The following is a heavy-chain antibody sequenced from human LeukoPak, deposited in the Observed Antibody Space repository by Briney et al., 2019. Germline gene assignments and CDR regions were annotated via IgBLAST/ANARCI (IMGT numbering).Heavy chain of an antibody. D-gene: IGHD2/OR15-2a*01. J-gene: IGHJ4*02. CDR1: GFTFSYAW. V-gene: IGHV3-15*01. CDR2: IKSKADGGTA. CDR3: ATEAGSTTWYSSRFDY. Sequence: GGSLRLSCAASGFTFSYAWMSWVRQPPGKGLEWVGRIKSKADGGTADYAAPVKGRFTTSRNDSKNTLYLQMNSLKIEDTAVYYCATEAGSTTWYSSRFDYWGQGTLVTVSS.